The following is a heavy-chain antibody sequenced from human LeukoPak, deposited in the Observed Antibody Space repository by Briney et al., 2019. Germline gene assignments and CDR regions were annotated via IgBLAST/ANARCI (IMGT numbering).Heavy chain of an antibody. Sequence: GGSLRLSCAGSGFTFSSYWMSWVRQAPGKGLEWVSSISSSSSYIYYADSVKGRFTISRDNAKNSLYLQMNSLRAEDTAVYYCARDLGSSGYAFDIWGQGTMVTVSS. D-gene: IGHD3-22*01. CDR3: ARDLGSSGYAFDI. J-gene: IGHJ3*02. V-gene: IGHV3-21*01. CDR2: ISSSSSYI. CDR1: GFTFSSYW.